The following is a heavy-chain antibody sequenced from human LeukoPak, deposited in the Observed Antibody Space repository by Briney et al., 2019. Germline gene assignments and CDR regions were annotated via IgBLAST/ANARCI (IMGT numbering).Heavy chain of an antibody. V-gene: IGHV4-39*01. CDR3: ARHGGGIAATVSRPLDF. CDR2: IYSGST. CDR1: GDSITSGTSY. D-gene: IGHD6-13*01. J-gene: IGHJ4*02. Sequence: PSETLSLTCTVSGDSITSGTSYWGWIRQPPGKGLEWIGGIYSGSTYYSPSLKSRLSISVDTSKNQFSLSLTSVTAADSAVYYCARHGGGIAATVSRPLDFWGQGTLVTVSS.